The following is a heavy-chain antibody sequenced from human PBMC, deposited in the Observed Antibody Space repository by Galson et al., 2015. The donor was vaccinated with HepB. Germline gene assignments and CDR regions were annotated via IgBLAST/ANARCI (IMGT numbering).Heavy chain of an antibody. V-gene: IGHV5-10-1*01. J-gene: IGHJ4*02. CDR1: GYSFTSYW. Sequence: QSGAEVTKPGESLRISCRGSGYSFTSYWITWVRQMPGKGLEWMGRIAPYDSYTNYSPSFQGHVTISADKSLSTAYLQWSSLKASDTAMYYCALEGPIVTTITWGYWGQGTLVTVSS. CDR2: IAPYDSYT. D-gene: IGHD5-12*01. CDR3: ALEGPIVTTITWGY.